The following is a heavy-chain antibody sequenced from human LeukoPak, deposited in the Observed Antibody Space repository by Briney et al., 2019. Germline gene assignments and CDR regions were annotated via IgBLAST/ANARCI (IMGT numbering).Heavy chain of an antibody. D-gene: IGHD6-19*01. Sequence: ASVKVSFKVSGYTLTELSMHWVRQAPGKGLEWMGGFDPEDGETIYAQEFQGRVAMTSDTSTSTVSVELSSLRSEDTAVYYCARDKDAPGYSSGWRSYYYGIDVWGQGTTVTVSS. V-gene: IGHV1-24*01. CDR2: FDPEDGET. CDR3: ARDKDAPGYSSGWRSYYYGIDV. CDR1: GYTLTELS. J-gene: IGHJ6*02.